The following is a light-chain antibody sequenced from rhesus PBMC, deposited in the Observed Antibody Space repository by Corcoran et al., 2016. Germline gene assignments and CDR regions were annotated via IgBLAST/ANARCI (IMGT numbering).Light chain of an antibody. V-gene: IGKV1-22*01. CDR3: QQYSSRPFP. CDR2: KAA. Sequence: DIQMTQSPSSLSASVGDTVTITCRASQGISSWLAWYQQKPGKAPKLLIYKAASLQSGVPSRVSGSGSGTVFTLTISSLQSEDFATYYCQQYSSRPFPFGPGTKLDIK. J-gene: IGKJ3*01. CDR1: QGISSW.